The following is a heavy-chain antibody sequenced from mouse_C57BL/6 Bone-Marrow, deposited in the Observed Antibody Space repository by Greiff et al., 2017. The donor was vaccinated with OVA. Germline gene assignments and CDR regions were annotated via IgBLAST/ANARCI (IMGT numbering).Heavy chain of an antibody. CDR2: IDPENGDT. CDR3: TTANWDAYYFDY. D-gene: IGHD4-1*01. V-gene: IGHV14-4*01. Sequence: VQLQQSGAELVRPGASVTLSCTASGFNIKDDYMHWVKQRPEQGLEWIGWIDPENGDTEYASKFQGKATITADTSSNTAYLQLSSLTSEDTAVYYCTTANWDAYYFDYWGQGTTLTVSS. J-gene: IGHJ2*01. CDR1: GFNIKDDY.